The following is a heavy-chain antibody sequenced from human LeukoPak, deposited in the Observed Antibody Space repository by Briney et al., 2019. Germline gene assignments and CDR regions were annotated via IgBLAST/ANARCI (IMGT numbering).Heavy chain of an antibody. V-gene: IGHV4-59*01. J-gene: IGHJ4*02. CDR2: IYHSGST. Sequence: SETLSLTCTVSGGSISSYYWSWIRQPPGKGLEWIGYIYHSGSTNYNPSLKSRVTISVDTSKNQFSLKLSSVTAADTAVYYCARDRVGAIDYWGQGTLVTVSS. CDR3: ARDRVGAIDY. D-gene: IGHD1-26*01. CDR1: GGSISSYY.